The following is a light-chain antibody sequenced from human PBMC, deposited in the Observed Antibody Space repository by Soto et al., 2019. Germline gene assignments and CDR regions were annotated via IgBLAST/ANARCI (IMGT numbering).Light chain of an antibody. Sequence: IQLTQSPSSLSASVGDRVTITCRASQDIAIYLAWYQQKPGEAPKLLIYAASTLYGGVPSRFSGSGSGTDFALTITSLQAEDFATYYCQKYNIAPSWTFGQGTRWIS. J-gene: IGKJ1*01. CDR1: QDIAIY. CDR3: QKYNIAPSWT. V-gene: IGKV1-9*01. CDR2: AAS.